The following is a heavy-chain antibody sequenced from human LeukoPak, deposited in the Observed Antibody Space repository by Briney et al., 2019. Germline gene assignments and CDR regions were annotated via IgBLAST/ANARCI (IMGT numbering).Heavy chain of an antibody. D-gene: IGHD5-12*01. CDR1: GIAFSSCG. Sequence: GGTLRLSCAASGIAFSSCGMYWFRQAPGKGLEYVSAITSNGGSTFYANSVEGRFTISRDNSKNTLYLQMNSLRADDTAVYYCGGYRRPIDYWGQGTLVTVS. CDR3: GGYRRPIDY. CDR2: ITSNGGST. J-gene: IGHJ4*02. V-gene: IGHV3-64*04.